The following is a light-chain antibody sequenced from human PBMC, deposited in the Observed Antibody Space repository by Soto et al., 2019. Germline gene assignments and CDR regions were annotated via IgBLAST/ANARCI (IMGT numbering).Light chain of an antibody. CDR3: QQYVSSPWA. CDR2: DAS. J-gene: IGKJ1*01. V-gene: IGKV3-20*01. CDR1: QSVSAR. Sequence: EIVLTQSPDTLSLSPGDSATLSCRASQSVSARLAWYKHKPGQPPRLLSSDASSRATGIPDRFSGSGSGTDFTLTISRLEPEDFAVYCCQQYVSSPWAFGQGTKVDI.